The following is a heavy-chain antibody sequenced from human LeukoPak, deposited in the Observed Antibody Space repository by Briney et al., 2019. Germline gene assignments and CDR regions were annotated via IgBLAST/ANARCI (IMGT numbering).Heavy chain of an antibody. D-gene: IGHD3-9*01. J-gene: IGHJ4*02. V-gene: IGHV4-39*01. CDR1: GDYITTTNYY. Sequence: SETLSLTCNVSGDYITTTNYYWAWIRQPPGKGLEWIASVFYNGTTYYNPSLKSRVVISMDTSRKQISPRLSSVTATDTAIYYCARRSRLYKHETAGYHYSWGQGTLVTVSA. CDR2: VFYNGTT. CDR3: ARRSRLYKHETAGYHYS.